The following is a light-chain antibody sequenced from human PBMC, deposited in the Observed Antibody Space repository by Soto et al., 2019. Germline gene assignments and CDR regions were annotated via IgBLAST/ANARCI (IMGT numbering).Light chain of an antibody. CDR1: SSDVGVYNY. Sequence: QSALTQPASVSGSPGQSITISCTGTSSDVGVYNYVSWYQQHPGKAPKLMIYEVSNRPSGISNRFSGSKSGNTASLTISGLQADDEADYYCSSYTSSVTLMFGGGTKLTVL. CDR2: EVS. CDR3: SSYTSSVTLM. J-gene: IGLJ3*02. V-gene: IGLV2-14*01.